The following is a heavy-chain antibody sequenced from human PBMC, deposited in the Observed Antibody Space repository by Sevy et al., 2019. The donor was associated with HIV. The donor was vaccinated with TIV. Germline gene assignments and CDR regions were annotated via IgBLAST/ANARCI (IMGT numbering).Heavy chain of an antibody. D-gene: IGHD3-3*01. Sequence: GGSLRLSCAASGFTFSNAWMSWVRQAPGKGLEWVGRIKTKNEGGTIDYAAPVKGRFTISRDDSKNTLSLQMNSLKTEETAVYYCTTDPITLFGVVISEAGPDYWGQGTLVTVSS. V-gene: IGHV3-15*01. CDR3: TTDPITLFGVVISEAGPDY. J-gene: IGHJ4*02. CDR1: GFTFSNAW. CDR2: IKTKNEGGTI.